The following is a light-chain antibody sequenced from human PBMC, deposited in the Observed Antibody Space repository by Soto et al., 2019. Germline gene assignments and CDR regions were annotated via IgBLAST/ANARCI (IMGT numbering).Light chain of an antibody. CDR2: WAS. Sequence: DIVMTQSPDSLAVSLGERATINCKSSQSVFYSSNNKNYLAWYQQKPGQPPKLLIYWASARESGVPDRFSGSGSGTDFTLTISSLQAEDVAVYYCQQYVGVLHTFGQGTKLEIK. CDR1: QSVFYSSNNKNY. V-gene: IGKV4-1*01. CDR3: QQYVGVLHT. J-gene: IGKJ2*01.